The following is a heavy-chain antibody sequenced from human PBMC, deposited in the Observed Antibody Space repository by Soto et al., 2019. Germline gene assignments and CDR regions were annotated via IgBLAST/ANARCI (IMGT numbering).Heavy chain of an antibody. CDR3: ARNVLYSSGCL. CDR2: INHSGST. J-gene: IGHJ4*02. D-gene: IGHD6-19*01. CDR1: DGSFSGYY. V-gene: IGHV4-34*01. Sequence: SETLSLTCAVNDGSFSGYYWSWIRQPPGKGLEWIGEINHSGSTNYNPSLESRVTISVDTSKNQFSLRLSSVTAADTAVYYCARNVLYSSGCLWGQGTLVTVSS.